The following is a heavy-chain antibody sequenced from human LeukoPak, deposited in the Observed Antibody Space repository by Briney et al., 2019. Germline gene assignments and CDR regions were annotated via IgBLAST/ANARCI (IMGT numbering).Heavy chain of an antibody. V-gene: IGHV4-59*08. D-gene: IGHD5-18*01. CDR3: ARHPYGRGYSYGTFDL. CDR1: GGSFSGYY. CDR2: IYYSGST. J-gene: IGHJ2*01. Sequence: PSETLSLTCAVYGGSFSGYYWSWIRQPPGKGLEWIGSIYYSGSTYYNPSLKSRVTISVDTSKNQFSLKLSSVTAADTAVYYCARHPYGRGYSYGTFDLWGRSTLVTVSS.